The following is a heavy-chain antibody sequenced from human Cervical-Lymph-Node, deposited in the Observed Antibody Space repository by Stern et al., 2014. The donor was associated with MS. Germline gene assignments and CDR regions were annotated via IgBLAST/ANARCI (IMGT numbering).Heavy chain of an antibody. CDR1: GGSISSYY. V-gene: IGHV4-59*01. D-gene: IGHD5-24*01. CDR3: ARGAGDGYNYDYFDY. CDR2: IYYSGST. J-gene: IGHJ4*02. Sequence: QVQLQESGPGLVKPSETLSLTCTVSGGSISSYYWSWIRQPPGKGLEWIGYIYYSGSTNYNPSLKSRVTISVDTSKNQFSLKLSSVTAADTAVYYCARGAGDGYNYDYFDYWGQGTLVTVSS.